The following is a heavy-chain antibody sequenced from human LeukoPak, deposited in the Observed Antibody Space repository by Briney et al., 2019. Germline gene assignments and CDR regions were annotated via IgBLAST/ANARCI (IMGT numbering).Heavy chain of an antibody. CDR3: AKGRTADYGDSLFDY. J-gene: IGHJ4*02. CDR1: GFTFSSYA. D-gene: IGHD4-17*01. V-gene: IGHV3-23*01. Sequence: PGGSLRLSCAASGFTFSSYAMSWVRQAPGKGLEWVSTITGSGGSTYYADSVKGRFTISRDNSKNTLNLQMNSLRAEDTAVYYCAKGRTADYGDSLFDYWGQGTLVTVSS. CDR2: ITGSGGST.